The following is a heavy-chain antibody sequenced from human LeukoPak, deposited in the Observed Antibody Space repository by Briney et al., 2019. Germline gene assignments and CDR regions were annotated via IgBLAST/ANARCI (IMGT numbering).Heavy chain of an antibody. D-gene: IGHD1-14*01. CDR2: IRNGGSNE. Sequence: GGSLKLSCTGSGFIFKNYGIHWVRQAPGKGLEWVAFIRNGGSNEYYADSVKGRFTISRDNTKRSLYLQMNSLRPEDMAVYYCAKSRAPTAAPDAFDVWGQGTSVTVSS. CDR1: GFIFKNYG. J-gene: IGHJ3*01. V-gene: IGHV3-30*02. CDR3: AKSRAPTAAPDAFDV.